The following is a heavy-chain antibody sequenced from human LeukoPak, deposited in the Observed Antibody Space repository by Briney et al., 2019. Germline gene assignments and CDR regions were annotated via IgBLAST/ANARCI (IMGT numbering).Heavy chain of an antibody. CDR3: AKDTPGPIVGIFDY. J-gene: IGHJ4*02. Sequence: PGGSLRLSCAASGFTFSSYAMSWVRQAPGKGLEWVSVISDSGGDTYYADSVKGRFTISRDNSKNTLYLQMNSLRAEDTAVYYCAKDTPGPIVGIFDYWGQGTLVTVSS. V-gene: IGHV3-23*01. CDR2: ISDSGGDT. CDR1: GFTFSSYA. D-gene: IGHD1-26*01.